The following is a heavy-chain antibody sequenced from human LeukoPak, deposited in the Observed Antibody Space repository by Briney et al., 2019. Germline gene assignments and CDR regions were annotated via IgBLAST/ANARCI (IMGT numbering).Heavy chain of an antibody. CDR3: ARVPSFWSGYYADY. CDR2: ISRCSIHI. J-gene: IGHJ4*02. CDR1: GFNLSSYG. V-gene: IGHV3-21*01. D-gene: IGHD3-3*01. Sequence: GGSLSLSCAASGFNLSSYGFNWLRQAPGGGLEWVSSISRCSIHIYYGDSVKGRFTISRDNAKNSLFLEMNSLRAEDTAVYYCARVPSFWSGYYADYWGRGTLVTVSS.